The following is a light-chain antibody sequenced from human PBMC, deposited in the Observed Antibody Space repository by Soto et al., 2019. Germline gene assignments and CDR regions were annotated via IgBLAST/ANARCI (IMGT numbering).Light chain of an antibody. J-gene: IGLJ1*01. Sequence: QAARTEPASLAGSPVQAITISCTRTSRDIGAYDYVSWFQQHPGKAPKLMISAVNHRPSGVSNRFSGSKSGNTAYLTISGLQVEDEAEYFCFSLTTPSPHVVGTGPTVTV. CDR2: AVN. CDR1: SRDIGAYDY. V-gene: IGLV2-14*01. CDR3: FSLTTPSPHV.